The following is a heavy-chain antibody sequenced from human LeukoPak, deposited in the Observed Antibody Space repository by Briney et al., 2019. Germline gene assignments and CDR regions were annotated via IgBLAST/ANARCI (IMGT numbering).Heavy chain of an antibody. CDR3: ARILAGLNAFDI. V-gene: IGHV1-18*01. CDR1: GYTFTSYG. J-gene: IGHJ3*02. D-gene: IGHD3/OR15-3a*01. CDR2: ISAYNGNT. Sequence: ASVKVSCKASGYTFTSYGISWVRQAPGQGLEWMGWISAYNGNTNYAQKLRGRVTMTTDTSTSTAYMELRSLRSDDTAVYYCARILAGLNAFDIWGQGTMVTVSS.